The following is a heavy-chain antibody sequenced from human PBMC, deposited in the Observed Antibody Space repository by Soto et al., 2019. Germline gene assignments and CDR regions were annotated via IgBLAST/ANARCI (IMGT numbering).Heavy chain of an antibody. V-gene: IGHV3-23*01. J-gene: IGHJ4*02. CDR2: ISGSGGST. CDR1: GFTFSSYA. D-gene: IGHD2-2*01. CDR3: AKAVPAAPFDY. Sequence: GGSLRLSCAASGFTFSSYAWSWAHQAPGKGLEWVSAISGSGGSTYYADSVKGRFTVSRDNSKNTLYLQMNSLRAEDTVVYYCAKAVPAAPFDYWGQGTLVTVSS.